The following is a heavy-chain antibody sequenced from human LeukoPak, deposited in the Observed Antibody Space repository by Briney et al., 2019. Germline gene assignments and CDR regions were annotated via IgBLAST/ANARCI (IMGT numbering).Heavy chain of an antibody. CDR3: ARDYDSSGSPHGWFDP. CDR1: GYTFTGYY. J-gene: IGHJ5*02. V-gene: IGHV1-2*02. Sequence: ASVKVSCKASGYTFTGYYMHWVRQAPGQGLEWMGWINPNSGGTNYAQKFQGRVTMTRDTSISTAYVELSRLRSDDTAVYYCARDYDSSGSPHGWFDPWGQGTLVTVSS. CDR2: INPNSGGT. D-gene: IGHD3-22*01.